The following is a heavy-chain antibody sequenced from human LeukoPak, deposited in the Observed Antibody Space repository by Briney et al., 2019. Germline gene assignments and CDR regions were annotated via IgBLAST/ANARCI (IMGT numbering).Heavy chain of an antibody. CDR3: ARRAARPERYFDY. Sequence: SETLSLTCTVSGGSISSSSYYWGWIRQPPGKGLEWIGSIYYSGSTYYNPSLKSRVTISVDTSKNQFSLKLSSVTAADAAVYYCARRAARPERYFDYWGQGTLVTVSS. D-gene: IGHD6-6*01. CDR1: GGSISSSSYY. J-gene: IGHJ4*02. CDR2: IYYSGST. V-gene: IGHV4-39*01.